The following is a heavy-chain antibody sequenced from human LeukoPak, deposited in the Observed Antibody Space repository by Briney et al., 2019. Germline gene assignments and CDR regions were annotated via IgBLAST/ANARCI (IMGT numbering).Heavy chain of an antibody. Sequence: GGSLRLSCAASGFTFSSYEMNWVRQAPGKGLEWVANIKQDGSEKYYVDSVKGRFTISRDNAKNSLYLQMNSLRAEDTAVYYCARDISTGSYFDYWGQGTLVTVSS. D-gene: IGHD2-8*02. CDR3: ARDISTGSYFDY. CDR1: GFTFSSYE. CDR2: IKQDGSEK. V-gene: IGHV3-7*01. J-gene: IGHJ4*02.